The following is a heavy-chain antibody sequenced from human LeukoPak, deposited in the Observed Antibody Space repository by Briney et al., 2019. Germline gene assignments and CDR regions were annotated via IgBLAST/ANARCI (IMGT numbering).Heavy chain of an antibody. CDR3: ARDRAKTYFDY. CDR1: GLTFSYHG. Sequence: GGSLRLSCAASGLTFSYHGMHWARQTPGKGLEWVAFIWNDGSSQYYADSVKDRFTISRDNSRNTLYLQMNGLRAEDTAVYYCARDRAKTYFDYWGRGTLVIVSS. J-gene: IGHJ4*02. D-gene: IGHD4/OR15-4a*01. V-gene: IGHV3-33*01. CDR2: IWNDGSSQ.